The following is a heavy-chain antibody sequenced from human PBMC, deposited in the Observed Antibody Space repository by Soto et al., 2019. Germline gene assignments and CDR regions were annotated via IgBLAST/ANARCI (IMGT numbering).Heavy chain of an antibody. CDR1: GGSISSGGYY. D-gene: IGHD1-26*01. CDR2: IYYSGST. Sequence: SETLSLTCTVSGGSISSGGYYWSWIRQHPGKGLEWIGYIYYSGSTYYNPSLKSRVTISVDRSKNQFSLKLSSVTAADTAVYYCARGMVGATAHFDYWGQGTLVTVSS. V-gene: IGHV4-31*03. J-gene: IGHJ4*02. CDR3: ARGMVGATAHFDY.